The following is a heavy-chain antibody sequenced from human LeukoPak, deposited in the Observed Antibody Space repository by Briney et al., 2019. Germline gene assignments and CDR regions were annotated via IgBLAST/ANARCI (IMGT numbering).Heavy chain of an antibody. V-gene: IGHV4-34*01. J-gene: IGHJ3*01. CDR3: ARFSRITWGDWGDAFDV. CDR2: IDDGGNT. D-gene: IGHD2-21*02. Sequence: SETLSLMCSVYGGSFSDYFWSWIRQPPGRGLEWIGEIDDGGNTNYNPSLMSRVIVAMERSKKQFSLVMRSVTASDTAVYYCARFSRITWGDWGDAFDVWGQGATVIVSS. CDR1: GGSFSDYF.